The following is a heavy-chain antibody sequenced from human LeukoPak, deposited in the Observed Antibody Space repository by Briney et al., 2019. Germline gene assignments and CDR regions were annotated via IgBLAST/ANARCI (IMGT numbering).Heavy chain of an antibody. V-gene: IGHV3-7*01. D-gene: IGHD1-26*01. J-gene: IGHJ4*02. Sequence: GGSLRLSCAASGFTFSRYRMNWVRQAPGKGLEWVANIKQDGSEKYYVDSVKGRFTISRDNAKNSLFLQMNSLRAEDTAVYYCARDTRTFDYWGQGTLVTVSS. CDR1: GFTFSRYR. CDR3: ARDTRTFDY. CDR2: IKQDGSEK.